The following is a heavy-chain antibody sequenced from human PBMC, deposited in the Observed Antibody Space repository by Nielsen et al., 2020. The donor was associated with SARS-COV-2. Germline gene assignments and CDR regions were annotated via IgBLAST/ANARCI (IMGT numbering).Heavy chain of an antibody. D-gene: IGHD3-10*01. CDR3: ATLDYFGSGSSPH. J-gene: IGHJ4*01. CDR2: INHDNKRI. V-gene: IGHV3-21*01. Sequence: GESLKISCAASGLNFNVYSMTWVRQTARRGLEWVASINHDNKRIFHAYSVQGRFTISRDNAKNPVYLQMNSLRVDDTALYCWATLDYFGSGSSPHWGQGSLVTVSS. CDR1: GLNFNVYS.